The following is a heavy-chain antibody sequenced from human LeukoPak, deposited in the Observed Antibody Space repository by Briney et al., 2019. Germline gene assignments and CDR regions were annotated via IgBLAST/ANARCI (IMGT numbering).Heavy chain of an antibody. CDR1: VYTFTGYY. D-gene: IGHD3-3*01. Sequence: ASVTVSCKASVYTFTGYYMHWVRLAPGQGLEWMGWINPTIGGTNVAQKFQGRVTMTKDTSISTAYMELSRLRSDDTAVYYCARAPGSNPIYYFDYWGQGTLVTVSS. CDR3: ARAPGSNPIYYFDY. J-gene: IGHJ4*02. CDR2: INPTIGGT. V-gene: IGHV1-2*02.